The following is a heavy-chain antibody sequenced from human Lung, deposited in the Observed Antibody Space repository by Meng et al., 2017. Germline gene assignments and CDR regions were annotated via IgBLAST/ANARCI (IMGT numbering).Heavy chain of an antibody. CDR3: ARERGTSDY. CDR2: ISSSSYI. CDR1: GFTLSSYS. Sequence: EVALVGSGGGLVKPGGSLSISCSASGFTLSSYSMNWVRQAPGKGLEWVSSISSSSYIYYADSVKGRFTISRDNAKNSLYLQMNSLRAEDTAVYYCARERGTSDYWGQGTLVTVSS. V-gene: IGHV3-21*01. J-gene: IGHJ4*02. D-gene: IGHD1-7*01.